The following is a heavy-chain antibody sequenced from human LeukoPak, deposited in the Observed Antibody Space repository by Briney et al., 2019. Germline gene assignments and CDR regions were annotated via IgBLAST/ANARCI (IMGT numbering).Heavy chain of an antibody. D-gene: IGHD2-2*01. Sequence: PSETLSLTCTVSGGSISSGSYYWSWILQPAGKGLEWIGRIYTSGSTNYNPSLKSRVTISVDTSKNQFSLKLSSVTAADTAVYYCARDVAPYCSSTSCYSEEVDYWGQGTLVTVSS. CDR2: IYTSGST. CDR3: ARDVAPYCSSTSCYSEEVDY. V-gene: IGHV4-61*02. CDR1: GGSISSGSYY. J-gene: IGHJ4*02.